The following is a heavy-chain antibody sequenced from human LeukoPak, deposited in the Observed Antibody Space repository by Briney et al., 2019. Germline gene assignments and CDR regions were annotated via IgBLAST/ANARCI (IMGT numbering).Heavy chain of an antibody. CDR1: GFTFSSYA. CDR3: ARDCRATYYYGSGTFDY. J-gene: IGHJ4*02. V-gene: IGHV3-30-3*01. CDR2: ISYDGSNK. D-gene: IGHD3-10*01. Sequence: GRSLRLSCAASGFTFSSYAMHWVRQAPGKGLEWVAVISYDGSNKYYADSVKGRFTISRDNSKNTLYLQMNSLRAEDTAVYYCARDCRATYYYGSGTFDYWGQGTLVTVSS.